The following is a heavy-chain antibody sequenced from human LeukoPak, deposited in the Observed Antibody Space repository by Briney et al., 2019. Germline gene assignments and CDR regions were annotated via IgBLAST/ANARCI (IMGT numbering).Heavy chain of an antibody. D-gene: IGHD5-12*01. Sequence: SQTLSLTCTVSGGSISSGSYYWTWIRQPPGKGLEWIGYIFYSGSTDYNPSLRSRVTISVDTSRNQFSMRLNSVTAADTAIYFCAREAYSDYDFTGFLDNWGQGTLVTVSS. CDR1: GGSISSGSYY. CDR2: IFYSGST. J-gene: IGHJ4*02. CDR3: AREAYSDYDFTGFLDN. V-gene: IGHV4-61*01.